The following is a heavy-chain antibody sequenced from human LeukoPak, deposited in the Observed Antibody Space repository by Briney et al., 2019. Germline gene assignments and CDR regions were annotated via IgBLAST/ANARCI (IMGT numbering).Heavy chain of an antibody. V-gene: IGHV1-2*02. CDR3: AKEGTGIDY. CDR2: INPNSGGT. Sequence: ASVKVSCKASGYTFTGFNIHWVRQAPGQGLEWMGLINPNSGGTNYAQNFQGRVTMTRDTSISTAYMELIRLTSDDTAVYYCAKEGTGIDYWGQGTLVTVSS. J-gene: IGHJ4*02. D-gene: IGHD3/OR15-3a*01. CDR1: GYTFTGFN.